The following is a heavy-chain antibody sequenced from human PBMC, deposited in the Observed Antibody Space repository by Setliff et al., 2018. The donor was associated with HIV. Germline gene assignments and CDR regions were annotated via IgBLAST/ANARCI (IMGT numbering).Heavy chain of an antibody. CDR3: ARDRRGYYYGSGSCYMDV. CDR1: GDSISSYY. V-gene: IGHV4-4*08. D-gene: IGHD3-10*01. Sequence: TSETLSLTCTASGDSISSYYWSWIRQPPGKGLEWIGYIYTSGITDYNPSLKSRVTISGDTSKNQFSLKLSSVTAADTAVYYCARDRRGYYYGSGSCYMDVWGTGTTVTVSS. J-gene: IGHJ6*03. CDR2: IYTSGIT.